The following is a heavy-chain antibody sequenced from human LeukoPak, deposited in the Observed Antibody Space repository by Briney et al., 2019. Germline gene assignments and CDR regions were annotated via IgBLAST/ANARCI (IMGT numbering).Heavy chain of an antibody. CDR1: GFTVSSNY. J-gene: IGHJ4*02. Sequence: GGSLRLSCAASGFTVSSNYMSWVRQAPGKGLEWVSVIYSGGSTYYADSVKGRFTISRDNSKNTLYLQMNSLRAEDTAVYYCARSAYSGYSSILDYWGQGTLVTVSS. D-gene: IGHD6-13*01. CDR3: ARSAYSGYSSILDY. V-gene: IGHV3-66*02. CDR2: IYSGGST.